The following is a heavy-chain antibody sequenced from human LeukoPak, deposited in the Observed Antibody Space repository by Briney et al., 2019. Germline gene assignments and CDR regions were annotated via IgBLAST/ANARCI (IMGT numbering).Heavy chain of an antibody. D-gene: IGHD2-15*01. CDR2: INPNSGGT. CDR3: ARELGYCSGGSCYSSYFDY. V-gene: IGHV1-2*02. CDR1: GYTFTGYY. J-gene: IGHJ4*02. Sequence: ASVKVSCKASGYTFTGYYMHWVRQAPGQGLEWMGWINPNSGGTNYAQKFQGRVTMTRDTSISTAYMELSRLRSDDTAVYYCARELGYCSGGSCYSSYFDYWGQGTLVTVSS.